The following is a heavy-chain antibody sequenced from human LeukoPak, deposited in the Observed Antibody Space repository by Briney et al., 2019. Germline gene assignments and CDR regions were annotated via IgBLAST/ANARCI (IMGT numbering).Heavy chain of an antibody. J-gene: IGHJ4*02. Sequence: GGSLRLSCAASGFTFSSYGMHWVRQAPGKGLEWVAVISYDGSNKYYADSVKGRFTISRDNSKNTLYLQMNSLRAEDTAVYYCAKDGQRCSGGSRYSGVFDYWGQGTLVTVSS. D-gene: IGHD2-15*01. CDR1: GFTFSSYG. CDR2: ISYDGSNK. V-gene: IGHV3-30*18. CDR3: AKDGQRCSGGSRYSGVFDY.